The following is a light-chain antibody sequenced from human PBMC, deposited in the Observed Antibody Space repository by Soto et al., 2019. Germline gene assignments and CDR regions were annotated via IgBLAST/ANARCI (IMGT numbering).Light chain of an antibody. V-gene: IGKV3-11*01. CDR3: QQRSDWPST. CDR1: QSVGSY. J-gene: IGKJ4*01. CDR2: DAS. Sequence: EIVLTQSPATLSLSPGDRATLSCRASQSVGSYLGWDQQRPGQAPRLLIYDASYRATGIPARFSGSGSGTDFTPTISSLEPEDVAVYYRQQRSDWPSTFGGGTKVEIK.